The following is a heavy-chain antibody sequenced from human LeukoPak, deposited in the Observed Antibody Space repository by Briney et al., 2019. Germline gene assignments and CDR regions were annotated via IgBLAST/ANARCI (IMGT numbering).Heavy chain of an antibody. J-gene: IGHJ6*02. V-gene: IGHV4-61*01. Sequence: KPSETLSLTCTVSGGSVSSDFYHWNWIRQPPGKGLEWIGYIYSSGSTNYNPSLKSRVTISVDTSKNQFSLKLTSVTAADTAVYYCAKRQVRGDGVYYYGMDVWGQGTTVTVSS. D-gene: IGHD3-10*01. CDR3: AKRQVRGDGVYYYGMDV. CDR2: IYSSGST. CDR1: GGSVSSDFYH.